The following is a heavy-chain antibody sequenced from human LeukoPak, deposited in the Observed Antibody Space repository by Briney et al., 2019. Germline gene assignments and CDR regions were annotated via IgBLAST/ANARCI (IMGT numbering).Heavy chain of an antibody. CDR2: IYTSGST. CDR3: AREEVPYYYDSSGYPYYYYYGMDV. V-gene: IGHV4-4*07. D-gene: IGHD3-22*01. Sequence: SETLSLTCTVSGGSISNYYWSWIRQPAGKGLEWIGRIYTSGSTNYNPSLKSRVTMSVDTSKNQFSLKLSSVTAADTAVYYCAREEVPYYYDSSGYPYYYYYGMDVWGQGTTVTVSS. J-gene: IGHJ6*02. CDR1: GGSISNYY.